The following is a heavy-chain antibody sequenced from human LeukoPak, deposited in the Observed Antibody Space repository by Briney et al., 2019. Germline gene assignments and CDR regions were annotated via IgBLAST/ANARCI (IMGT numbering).Heavy chain of an antibody. CDR2: IYTSGIP. CDR1: GGSISRYY. Sequence: SETLSLTCTVSGGSISRYYWSWIRQPAGKGLEWIGRIYTSGIPDYNLSLKSRVTMSLDTSKNQFSLKLSSVTAADTAVYYCARHEYSSGWYRYFDYWGQGTLVTVSS. J-gene: IGHJ4*02. V-gene: IGHV4-4*07. D-gene: IGHD6-19*01. CDR3: ARHEYSSGWYRYFDY.